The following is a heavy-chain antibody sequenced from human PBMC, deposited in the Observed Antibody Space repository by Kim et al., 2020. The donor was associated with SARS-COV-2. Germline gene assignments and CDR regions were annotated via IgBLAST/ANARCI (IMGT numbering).Heavy chain of an antibody. CDR2: T. CDR3: ARALRRDWFDP. Sequence: TNYNPSLTSRVTISVDTSKNQSSLKLSSVTAADTAVYYCARALRRDWFDPWGQGTLVTVSS. D-gene: IGHD4-17*01. V-gene: IGHV4-59*01. J-gene: IGHJ5*02.